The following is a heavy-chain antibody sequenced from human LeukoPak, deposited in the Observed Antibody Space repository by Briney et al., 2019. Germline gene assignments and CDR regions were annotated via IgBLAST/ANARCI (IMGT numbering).Heavy chain of an antibody. D-gene: IGHD6-13*01. Sequence: GGSLRLSCAASGFTVSSNYMSWVRQAPGKGLEWVSVIYSGGSTYYADSVKGRFTISRDSSNNTLFLQMSNLRADDSGLYYCATDVRSSPLGFWGHGTLVTVSS. V-gene: IGHV3-66*01. CDR2: IYSGGST. CDR1: GFTVSSNY. CDR3: ATDVRSSPLGF. J-gene: IGHJ4*01.